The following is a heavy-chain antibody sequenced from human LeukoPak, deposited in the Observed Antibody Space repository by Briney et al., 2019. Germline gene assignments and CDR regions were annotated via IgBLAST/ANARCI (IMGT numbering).Heavy chain of an antibody. CDR3: ATGRAAPLFDY. Sequence: ASVKVSCKVSGYTLTELSMHWVRQAPGKGLEWMGGFDPEDGETIYAQKFQGRVTMTEGTSTDTAYMELSSLRSEDTAVYYCATGRAAPLFDYWGQGTLVTVSS. D-gene: IGHD2-15*01. V-gene: IGHV1-24*01. CDR2: FDPEDGET. J-gene: IGHJ4*02. CDR1: GYTLTELS.